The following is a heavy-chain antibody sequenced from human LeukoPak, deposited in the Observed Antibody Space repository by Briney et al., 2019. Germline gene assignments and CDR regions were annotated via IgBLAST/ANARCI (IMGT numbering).Heavy chain of an antibody. CDR2: ISYDGSNI. CDR3: ARDLPPEDV. J-gene: IGHJ6*02. V-gene: IGHV3-30-3*01. CDR1: GFTFSHYA. Sequence: QPGRSLRLSCAASGFTFSHYAMHWVRQAPGKGLEWVALISYDGSNIQYADSLKGRFTISRDNSKNTLYLQMNSLRVDDTAVYYCARDLPPEDVWGQGTTVTVSS.